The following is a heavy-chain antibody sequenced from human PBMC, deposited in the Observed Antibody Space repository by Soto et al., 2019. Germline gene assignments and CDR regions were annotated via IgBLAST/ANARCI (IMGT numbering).Heavy chain of an antibody. CDR1: GGTFSSYA. D-gene: IGHD6-19*01. CDR3: ARGGSGWYFDY. Sequence: EASVKVSCKASGGTFSSYAISWVRQAPGQGLEWMGGIIPIFGTANYAQKFQGRVTITADESTSTAYMELSSLRSEDTAVYYCARGGSGWYFDYWGQGTLVIVSS. V-gene: IGHV1-69*13. CDR2: IIPIFGTA. J-gene: IGHJ4*02.